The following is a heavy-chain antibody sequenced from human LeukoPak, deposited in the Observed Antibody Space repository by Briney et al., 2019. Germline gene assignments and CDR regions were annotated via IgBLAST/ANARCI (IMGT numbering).Heavy chain of an antibody. J-gene: IGHJ4*02. CDR1: GYTFTSYG. Sequence: ASVKVSCKASGYTFTSYGISWVRQAPGQGLEWMGWIGAYNGNTNYAQKLQGRVTMTTDTSTSTAYMELRSLRSDDTAVYYCARSKRPAYYYGSGSYYSDYWGQGTLVTVSS. D-gene: IGHD3-10*01. CDR3: ARSKRPAYYYGSGSYYSDY. CDR2: IGAYNGNT. V-gene: IGHV1-18*01.